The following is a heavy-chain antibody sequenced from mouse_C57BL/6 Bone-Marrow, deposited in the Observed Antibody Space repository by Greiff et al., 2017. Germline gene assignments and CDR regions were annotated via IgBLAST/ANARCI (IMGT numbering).Heavy chain of an antibody. CDR1: GYTFTSYG. V-gene: IGHV1-81*01. D-gene: IGHD1-1*01. CDR2: IYPRSGNT. J-gene: IGHJ1*03. CDR3: ARFPIYYYGSRYFDV. Sequence: QVQLQQSGAELARPGASVKLSCKASGYTFTSYGISWVKQRTGQGLEWIGEIYPRSGNTYYNEKFKGKATLTADNSSSTAYMELRSLTSEDSAVYFCARFPIYYYGSRYFDVWGTGTTVTVSS.